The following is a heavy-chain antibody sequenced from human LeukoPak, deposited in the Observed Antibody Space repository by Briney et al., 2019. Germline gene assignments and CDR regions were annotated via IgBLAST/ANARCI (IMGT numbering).Heavy chain of an antibody. Sequence: PSQTLPLTCTVSGGSISTYYWTWIRHPPGKGLEWIGYVYYSGSTNYNPSLKSRVTISVDTSKNQISLKLSSVTAADAAVYYCARQNGYNYGYAFDLWGQGTTVTVSS. D-gene: IGHD5-18*01. V-gene: IGHV4-59*08. CDR2: VYYSGST. CDR1: GGSISTYY. CDR3: ARQNGYNYGYAFDL. J-gene: IGHJ3*01.